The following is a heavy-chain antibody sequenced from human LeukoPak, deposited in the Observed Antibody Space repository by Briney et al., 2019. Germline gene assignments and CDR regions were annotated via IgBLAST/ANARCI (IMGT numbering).Heavy chain of an antibody. V-gene: IGHV4-34*01. CDR3: ARDTFYYYDSSGYWAYDAFDI. Sequence: PSETLSLTCAVYGGSFSGYYWSWIRQPPGKGLEWIGEINHSGSTNYNPSLKSRVTISVDTSKNQFSLKLSSVTAADTAVYYCARDTFYYYDSSGYWAYDAFDIWGQGTMVTVSS. CDR2: INHSGST. CDR1: GGSFSGYY. J-gene: IGHJ3*02. D-gene: IGHD3-22*01.